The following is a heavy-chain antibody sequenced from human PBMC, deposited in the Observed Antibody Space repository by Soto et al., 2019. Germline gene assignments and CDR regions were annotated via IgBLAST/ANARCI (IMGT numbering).Heavy chain of an antibody. Sequence: GGSLRLSCAASGFTFSSYGMHWVRQAPGKGLEWVAVIWYDGSDKYYADSVKGRFTISRDNSKNTLYLQMNSLRAEDTAVYYCARDRADYRLLHRFDPWGQGTLVTVSS. V-gene: IGHV3-33*01. CDR2: IWYDGSDK. J-gene: IGHJ5*02. D-gene: IGHD3-16*02. CDR1: GFTFSSYG. CDR3: ARDRADYRLLHRFDP.